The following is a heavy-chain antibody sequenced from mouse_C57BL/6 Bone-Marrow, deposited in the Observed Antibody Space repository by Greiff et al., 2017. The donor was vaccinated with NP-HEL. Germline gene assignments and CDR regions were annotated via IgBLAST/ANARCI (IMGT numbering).Heavy chain of an antibody. Sequence: VQLKQSGPELVKPGASVKISCKASGYSFTGYYMNWVKQSPEKSLEWIGEINPSTGGTTYNQKFKAKATLTVDKSSSTAYMQLKSLTSEDSAVYYCVHYYGSTWFAYWGQGTLVTVSA. V-gene: IGHV1-42*01. CDR3: VHYYGSTWFAY. CDR2: INPSTGGT. J-gene: IGHJ3*01. D-gene: IGHD1-1*01. CDR1: GYSFTGYY.